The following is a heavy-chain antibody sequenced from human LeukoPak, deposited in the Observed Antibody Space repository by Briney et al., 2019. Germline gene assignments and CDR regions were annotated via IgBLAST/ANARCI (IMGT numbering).Heavy chain of an antibody. CDR2: ISGSGSSP. CDR3: AKDSGPWGYYTTTSCYFAY. CDR1: GFTFSSFA. Sequence: GGSLRLSCAASGFTFSSFAMSWVRQAPGKGLEWVSAISGSGSSPYYADSVKGRFTISRDNSKSTLYLQMNSLRAGDTAVYYCAKDSGPWGYYTTTSCYFAYWGQGALVTVSS. J-gene: IGHJ4*02. D-gene: IGHD2-2*01. V-gene: IGHV3-23*01.